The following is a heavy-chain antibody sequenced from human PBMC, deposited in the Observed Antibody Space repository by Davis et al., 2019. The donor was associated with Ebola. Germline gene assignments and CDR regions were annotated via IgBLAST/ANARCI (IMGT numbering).Heavy chain of an antibody. J-gene: IGHJ2*01. Sequence: AASVKVSCKASGYTFTSYAMHWVRQAPGQRLEWMGWINAGNGNTKYSQKFQGRVTMTRDTSTSTVYMELSSLKSDDTAVYYCASSSNYFWYFDLWGRGTLVTVSS. D-gene: IGHD4/OR15-4a*01. CDR1: GYTFTSYA. CDR3: ASSSNYFWYFDL. CDR2: INAGNGNT. V-gene: IGHV1-3*01.